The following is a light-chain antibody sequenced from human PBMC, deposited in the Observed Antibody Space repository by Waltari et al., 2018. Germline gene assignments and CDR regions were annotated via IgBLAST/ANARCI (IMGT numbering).Light chain of an antibody. J-gene: IGKJ4*01. CDR3: QQYNNWPLT. CDR2: GAS. Sequence: EIVMTQSPATLSVSPGERATLSCRASQSVSSNLAGYHPKPGRAPRLLIYGASTRATGIPARFSGSGSGTEFTLTISSMQSEDFAVYYCQQYNNWPLTFGGGTKVEIK. V-gene: IGKV3-15*01. CDR1: QSVSSN.